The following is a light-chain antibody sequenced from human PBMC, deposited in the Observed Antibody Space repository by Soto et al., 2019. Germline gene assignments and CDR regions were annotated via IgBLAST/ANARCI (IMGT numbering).Light chain of an antibody. CDR2: AAS. CDR1: QSISSY. V-gene: IGKV1-39*01. Sequence: IHMTHSPSSLSASVGDRVTITCRASQSISSYLNWYQQKPGKAPKLLIYAASSLQSGVPSRFSGSGSGTDFTLTISSLQPEDFATYYCQQSYSTPPITFGQGTRLEIK. CDR3: QQSYSTPPIT. J-gene: IGKJ5*01.